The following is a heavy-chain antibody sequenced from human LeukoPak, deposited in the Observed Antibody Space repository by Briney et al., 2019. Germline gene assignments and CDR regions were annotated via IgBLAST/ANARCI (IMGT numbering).Heavy chain of an antibody. D-gene: IGHD2-2*01. Sequence: SETLSLTCAVSGGSMRNYYWSWIRQPPGKGLEWIGYTYDSGSSSYNPSLRSRVSISIDTSKNQFSLNLSSVTGADTAVYYCARGWASSWYYFDFWGQGTLVTVSS. CDR3: ARGWASSWYYFDF. CDR2: TYDSGSS. CDR1: GGSMRNYY. J-gene: IGHJ4*02. V-gene: IGHV4-59*01.